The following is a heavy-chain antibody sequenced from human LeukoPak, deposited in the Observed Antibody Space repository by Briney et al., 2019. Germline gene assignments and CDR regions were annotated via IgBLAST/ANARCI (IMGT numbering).Heavy chain of an antibody. J-gene: IGHJ6*02. Sequence: PRRSLRLSCAASGFTFSSYAMHWVRQAPGKGLEWVAVISYDGSNKYYADSVKGRFTISRDNSKSTLYLQMNSLRAEDTAVYYCAGLGGGYFDWLPSYYYGMDVWGQGTTVTVSS. CDR3: AGLGGGYFDWLPSYYYGMDV. CDR1: GFTFSSYA. D-gene: IGHD3-9*01. CDR2: ISYDGSNK. V-gene: IGHV3-30-3*01.